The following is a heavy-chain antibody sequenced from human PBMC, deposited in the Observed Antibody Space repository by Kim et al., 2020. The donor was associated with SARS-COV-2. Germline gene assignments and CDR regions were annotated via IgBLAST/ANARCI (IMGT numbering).Heavy chain of an antibody. CDR1: GGSISSSSYY. J-gene: IGHJ2*01. CDR2: IYYSGST. D-gene: IGHD6-19*01. CDR3: ARHLAWGGSYSSGFYWYFDL. V-gene: IGHV4-39*01. Sequence: SETLSLTCTVSGGSISSSSYYWGWIRQPPGKGLEWIGSIYYSGSTYYNPSLKSRVTISVDTSKNQFSLKLSSVTAADTAVYYCARHLAWGGSYSSGFYWYFDLWGRGTLVTVSS.